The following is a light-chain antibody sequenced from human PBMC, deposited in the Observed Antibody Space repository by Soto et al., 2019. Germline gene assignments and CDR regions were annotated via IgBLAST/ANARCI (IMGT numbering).Light chain of an antibody. CDR3: LHYNKRPRWK. V-gene: IGKV3-15*01. CDR2: GAS. Sequence: EMVGGQSPAIQTVAQGPGATLSCWALQRINSNLAWYQHKPGQAPRLLIYGASNRATGIPARLSGSGSGTEFTLTLSGLQSEDYAVYYCLHYNKRPRWKVGQGTKVDIK. CDR1: QRINSN. J-gene: IGKJ1*01.